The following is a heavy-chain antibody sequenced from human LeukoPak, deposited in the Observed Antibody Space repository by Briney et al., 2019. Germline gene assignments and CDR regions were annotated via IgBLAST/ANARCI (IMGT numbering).Heavy chain of an antibody. Sequence: GGSLRLSCAASGFTFSSYSMNWVRQAPGKGLEWVSSISSSSSYIYYADSVKGRFTISRDNAKNSLYLQMNSLRAEDTAVYYCARAGAAYCSGGSCYYYYGMDVWGQGTTVTVSS. D-gene: IGHD2-15*01. V-gene: IGHV3-21*04. CDR1: GFTFSSYS. J-gene: IGHJ6*02. CDR3: ARAGAAYCSGGSCYYYYGMDV. CDR2: ISSSSSYI.